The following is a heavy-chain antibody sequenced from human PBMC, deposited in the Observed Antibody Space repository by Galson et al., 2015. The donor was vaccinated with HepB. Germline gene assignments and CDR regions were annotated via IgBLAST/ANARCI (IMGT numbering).Heavy chain of an antibody. Sequence: RLSCAASGFDFNDSSMHWVRQSPGKGLEWVAGISFDGRNSYYADSVKGRFIISRDSSKKTVYLQMNSLRSKDTAVYYCARSAAGRTATTTLAWGQGILVTVSS. CDR2: ISFDGRNS. V-gene: IGHV3-30-3*01. J-gene: IGHJ5*02. D-gene: IGHD4-17*01. CDR3: ARSAAGRTATTTLA. CDR1: GFDFNDSS.